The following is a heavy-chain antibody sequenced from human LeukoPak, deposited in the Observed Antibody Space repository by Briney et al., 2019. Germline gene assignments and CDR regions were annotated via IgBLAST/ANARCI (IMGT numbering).Heavy chain of an antibody. CDR2: IYYSGST. V-gene: IGHV4-59*08. J-gene: IGHJ6*02. Sequence: SETLSLTCTVSGGSISSYYWSWIRQPPGKGLEWIGYIYYSGSTNYNPSLKSRVTISVDTSKNQFPLKLSSVTAADTAVYYCARQSPHYYGMDVWGQGTTVTVSS. CDR3: ARQSPHYYGMDV. CDR1: GGSISSYY.